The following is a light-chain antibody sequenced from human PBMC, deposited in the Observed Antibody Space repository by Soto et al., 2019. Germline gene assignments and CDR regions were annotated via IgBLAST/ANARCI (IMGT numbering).Light chain of an antibody. J-gene: IGLJ1*01. CDR3: CSYVGRNPYV. CDR2: DVS. Sequence: QSVLTQPRSASGSPGQSITISCTGTSSDVGGYNYVSWYQQHPAKAPKLIIFDVSKRPSGVPNRFSGSKSGNTASLTISGLRAEDEADYDCCSYVGRNPYVFGTGTKLTVL. CDR1: SSDVGGYNY. V-gene: IGLV2-11*01.